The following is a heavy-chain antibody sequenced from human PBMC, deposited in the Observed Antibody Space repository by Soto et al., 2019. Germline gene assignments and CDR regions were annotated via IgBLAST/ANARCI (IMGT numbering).Heavy chain of an antibody. D-gene: IGHD3-3*01. V-gene: IGHV3-33*01. CDR1: GFTFSSYG. CDR3: ARDEGWEWLLQYYFDY. J-gene: IGHJ4*02. Sequence: GGSLRLSCAASGFTFSSYGMHWVRQAPGKGLEWVAVIWYDGSNKYYADSVKGRFTISRDNSKNTLYLQMNSLRAEDTAVYYCARDEGWEWLLQYYFDYWGQGTLVTVSS. CDR2: IWYDGSNK.